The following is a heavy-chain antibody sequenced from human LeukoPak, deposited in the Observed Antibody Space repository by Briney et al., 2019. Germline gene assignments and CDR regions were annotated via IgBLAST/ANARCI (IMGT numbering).Heavy chain of an antibody. Sequence: SETLSLTCTVSGGSISSYYWSWIRQPPGKGLEWMGNIYYTGNNNYSPALKSRISTSVDTSKNQFSLKLSSVTAADTAVYYCARVGHLAAAGTYGYWGQGTLVTVSS. V-gene: IGHV4-59*08. CDR2: IYYTGNN. J-gene: IGHJ4*02. CDR3: ARVGHLAAAGTYGY. CDR1: GGSISSYY. D-gene: IGHD6-13*01.